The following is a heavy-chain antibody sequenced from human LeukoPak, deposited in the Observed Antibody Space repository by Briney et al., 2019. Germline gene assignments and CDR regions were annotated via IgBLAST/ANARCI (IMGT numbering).Heavy chain of an antibody. CDR2: IDYKDGST. J-gene: IGHJ3*01. CDR3: ARVGVNDVFDV. D-gene: IGHD1-26*01. V-gene: IGHV3-64*01. Sequence: GGSLRLSCAASGFTFSFYSMHWVRQAPGRGLEYVSAIDYKDGSTYYANSVKSRFTVSRDNSRNTLYLQMGSLGAEDMAVYYCARVGVNDVFDVWGQGTKVTVSS. CDR1: GFTFSFYS.